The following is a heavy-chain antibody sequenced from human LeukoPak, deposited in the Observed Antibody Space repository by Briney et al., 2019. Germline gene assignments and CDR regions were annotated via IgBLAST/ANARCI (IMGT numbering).Heavy chain of an antibody. Sequence: KPSETLSLTCTVSGGSISSSSYSWGWMRQPPGKGLEWSGSIYYSGSTYYNPSLKSRVTISVDTSKNQFSLKLSSVTAADTAVYYCARRDYYDSSGYYHWGQGTLVTVSS. D-gene: IGHD3-22*01. J-gene: IGHJ5*02. CDR2: IYYSGST. CDR1: GGSISSSSYS. V-gene: IGHV4-39*01. CDR3: ARRDYYDSSGYYH.